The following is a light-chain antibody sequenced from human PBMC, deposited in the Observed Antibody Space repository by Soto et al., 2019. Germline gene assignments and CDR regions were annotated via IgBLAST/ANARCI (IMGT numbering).Light chain of an antibody. V-gene: IGLV2-23*02. CDR2: EVS. J-gene: IGLJ1*01. CDR3: CSYAGSSTPLI. Sequence: QSVLTQPASVSGSPGQSITISCTGTSSDGGSYNLVSWYQQHPGKAPKLMIYEVSKRPSGVSNRFSGSKSSNTASLTISGLQAEDEADYYCCSYAGSSTPLIFGTGTKLTVL. CDR1: SSDGGSYNL.